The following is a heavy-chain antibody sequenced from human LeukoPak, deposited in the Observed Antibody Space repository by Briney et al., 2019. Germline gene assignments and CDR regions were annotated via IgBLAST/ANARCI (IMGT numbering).Heavy chain of an antibody. J-gene: IGHJ4*02. V-gene: IGHV1-2*02. D-gene: IGHD4-17*01. Sequence: ASVKVSCKASGYTFTGYHMHWVRQAPGQGLEWMGWINPNSGGTNYAQKFQGRATMTRDTSISTAYMELSRLRSDDTAVYYCARGGMTTMTTLLSYWGQGSLVTVSS. CDR1: GYTFTGYH. CDR3: ARGGMTTMTTLLSY. CDR2: INPNSGGT.